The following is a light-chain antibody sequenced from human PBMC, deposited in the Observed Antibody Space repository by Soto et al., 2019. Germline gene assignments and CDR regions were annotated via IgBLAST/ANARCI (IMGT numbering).Light chain of an antibody. Sequence: QSVLTQPPSVSGAPGQRVTISCTGSSSNLGAGYDIHWYQHLPGTAPKLLIYGNNNRPSGVPDRFSGSRSGTSASLAITGRQGEDESDYYCQSFDSSLSGWVFGGGTKVTVL. CDR2: GNN. CDR3: QSFDSSLSGWV. J-gene: IGLJ3*02. V-gene: IGLV1-40*01. CDR1: SSNLGAGYD.